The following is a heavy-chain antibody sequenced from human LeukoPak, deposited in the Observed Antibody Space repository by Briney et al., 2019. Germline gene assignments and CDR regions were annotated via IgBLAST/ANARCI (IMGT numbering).Heavy chain of an antibody. CDR3: ARESGFGELFPYAFDI. CDR1: GFTVSNNY. J-gene: IGHJ3*02. Sequence: PGGSLRLSCAASGFTVSNNYMSWVRQAPGKGLEWVSVLYSGGNTYYTDSVKGRFAISRDYSRNTVYLRMNSLRAEDTAVYYCARESGFGELFPYAFDIRGQGTVVTVSS. V-gene: IGHV3-53*01. D-gene: IGHD3-10*01. CDR2: LYSGGNT.